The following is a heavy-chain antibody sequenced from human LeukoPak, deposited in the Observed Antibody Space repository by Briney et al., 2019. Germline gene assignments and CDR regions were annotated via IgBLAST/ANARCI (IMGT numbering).Heavy chain of an antibody. J-gene: IGHJ5*02. CDR2: IYYSGST. D-gene: IGHD6-13*01. Sequence: PSGTLSLTCTASGGSISRGEYYWPWLRQHPGKGLEWIGYIYYSGSTYYNPSLKSRVIISVDTSKNQFSLKLSSVTAADTAVYYCARDRIAGRWFDPWGQGTLVTVSS. CDR1: GGSISRGEYY. V-gene: IGHV4-31*03. CDR3: ARDRIAGRWFDP.